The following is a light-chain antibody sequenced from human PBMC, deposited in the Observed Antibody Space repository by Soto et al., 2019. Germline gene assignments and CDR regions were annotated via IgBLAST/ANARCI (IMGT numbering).Light chain of an antibody. J-gene: IGKJ2*01. CDR2: DAS. CDR1: QSVSNS. CDR3: QQRRNWPRT. Sequence: EIVLTQSPATLSLSPGERATLSCRASQSVSNSLAWFQQKPGQAPRLLIYDASNRATDIPARFSGSGSGTDFTLTISSLEPEDFAVYCCQQRRNWPRTFGQGTKLEIK. V-gene: IGKV3-11*01.